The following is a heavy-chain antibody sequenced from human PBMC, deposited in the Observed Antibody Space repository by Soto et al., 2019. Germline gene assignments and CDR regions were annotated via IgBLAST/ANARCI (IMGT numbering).Heavy chain of an antibody. CDR2: IFSSGST. J-gene: IGHJ5*02. V-gene: IGHV4-4*07. CDR1: GGSINTFY. Sequence: SETVSLTCTVSGGSINTFYWSWVRQPAGKGLEWIGRIFSSGSTSFNPSLESRVAMSVDTSKNHFFLNLSSVTAADMAVYYCARDMHAGFTHYFDPWGQGTLVTVSS. CDR3: ARDMHAGFTHYFDP. D-gene: IGHD1-26*01.